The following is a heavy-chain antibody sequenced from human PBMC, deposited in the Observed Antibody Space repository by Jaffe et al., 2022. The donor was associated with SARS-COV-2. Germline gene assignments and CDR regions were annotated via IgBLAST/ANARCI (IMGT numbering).Heavy chain of an antibody. J-gene: IGHJ3*02. V-gene: IGHV4-59*08. Sequence: QVQLQESGPGLVKPSETLSLTCTVSGGSISSYYWSWIRQPPGKGLEWIGYIYYSGSTNYNPSLKSRVTISVDTSKNQFSLKLSSVTAADTAVYYCARHLGYGDYAPGAFDIWGQGTMVTVSS. CDR2: IYYSGST. CDR3: ARHLGYGDYAPGAFDI. CDR1: GGSISSYY. D-gene: IGHD4-17*01.